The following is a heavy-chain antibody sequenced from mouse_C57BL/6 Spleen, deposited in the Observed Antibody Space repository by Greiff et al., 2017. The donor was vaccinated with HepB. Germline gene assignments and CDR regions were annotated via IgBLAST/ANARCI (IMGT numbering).Heavy chain of an antibody. CDR2: IYPRDGST. CDR3: ARGSKYWYFDV. J-gene: IGHJ1*03. CDR1: GYTFTSYD. Sequence: VKLQESGPELVKPGASVKLSCKASGYTFTSYDINWVKQRPGQGLEWIGWIYPRDGSTKYNEKFKGKATLTVDTSSSTAYMELHSLTSEDSAVYFCARGSKYWYFDVWGTGTTVTVSS. V-gene: IGHV1-85*01.